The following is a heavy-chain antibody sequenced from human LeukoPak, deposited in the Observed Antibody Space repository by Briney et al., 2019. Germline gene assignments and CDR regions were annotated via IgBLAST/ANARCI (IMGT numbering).Heavy chain of an antibody. CDR2: ISYDGSNK. CDR3: ARDRGFLQWPTDYYFDY. V-gene: IGHV3-30*04. Sequence: PGRSLRLSCAASGCTFSSYAMHWVRQAPGKGLEWVAVISYDGSNKYYADSVKGRFTISRDNSKNTLYLQMNSLRAEDTAVYYCARDRGFLQWPTDYYFDYWGQGTLVTVSS. J-gene: IGHJ4*02. D-gene: IGHD4-11*01. CDR1: GCTFSSYA.